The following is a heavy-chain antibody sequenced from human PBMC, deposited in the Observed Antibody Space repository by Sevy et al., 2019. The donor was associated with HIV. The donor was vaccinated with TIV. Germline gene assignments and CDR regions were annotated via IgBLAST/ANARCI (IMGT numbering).Heavy chain of an antibody. Sequence: GGSLRLSCTASGITLNTYAMKWVRQAPGKGLEWVSGISDSGSYTYYADSVKGRFTISRDNTKNTVSLQMNSLRAEDTAVYYCAKDRDCSGGNCPLDYWGRGTLVTVSS. CDR3: AKDRDCSGGNCPLDY. V-gene: IGHV3-23*01. J-gene: IGHJ4*02. D-gene: IGHD2-15*01. CDR2: ISDSGSYT. CDR1: GITLNTYA.